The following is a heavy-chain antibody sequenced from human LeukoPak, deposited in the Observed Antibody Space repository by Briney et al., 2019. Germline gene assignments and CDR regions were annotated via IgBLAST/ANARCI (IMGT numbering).Heavy chain of an antibody. V-gene: IGHV3-9*01. CDR2: ISWNSGSI. J-gene: IGHJ6*02. CDR1: GFTFDDYA. CDR3: AKDQTPSLDYYYGMDV. Sequence: GRSLRLSCAASGFTFDDYAMHWVRQAPGKGLEWVSGISWNSGSIGYADSVKGRFTISRDNAKNSLYMQMNSLRAEDTALYYCAKDQTPSLDYYYGMDVWGQGTTVTVSS.